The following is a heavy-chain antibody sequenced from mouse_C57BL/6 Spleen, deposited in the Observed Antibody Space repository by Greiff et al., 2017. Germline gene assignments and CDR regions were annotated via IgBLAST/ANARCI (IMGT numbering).Heavy chain of an antibody. V-gene: IGHV1-64*01. D-gene: IGHD2-1*01. CDR3: AEGGNYVFDY. J-gene: IGHJ2*01. CDR1: GYTFTSYW. CDR2: IPPNSGST. Sequence: QVQLQQPGAELVKPGASVKLSCKASGYTFTSYWLHWVKQRPGQGLEWIGMIPPNSGSTNYNAKFKSKATLTVDKSSSTAYMQLSSLTSVYSAVYYCAEGGNYVFDYGGKGTTLTVSS.